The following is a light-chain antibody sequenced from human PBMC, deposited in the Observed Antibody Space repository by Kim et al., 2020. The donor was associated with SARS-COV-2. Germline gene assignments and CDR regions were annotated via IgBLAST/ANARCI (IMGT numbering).Light chain of an antibody. CDR2: GKN. CDR1: SLRSYY. Sequence: SSELTQDPAVSVALGQTVRITCQGDSLRSYYASWYQQKPGQAPVLVIYGKNNRPSGIPDRFSGSSSGNTASLTITGAQAEDEADYYCKSRGSSGNHRVFG. J-gene: IGLJ3*02. CDR3: KSRGSSGNHRV. V-gene: IGLV3-19*01.